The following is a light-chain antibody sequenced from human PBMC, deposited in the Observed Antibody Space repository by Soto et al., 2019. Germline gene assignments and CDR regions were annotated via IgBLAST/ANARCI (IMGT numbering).Light chain of an antibody. CDR1: QSIDSK. Sequence: IVMTQSPATLSVSPGERATLSCRAGQSIDSKLAWYQQGPGQAPRLLIYAASTRATGIPARFSGGGSGTEFTLTISGLQSEDFGVYYCQQYKSWRTFGQGTKVDIK. CDR2: AAS. J-gene: IGKJ1*01. V-gene: IGKV3-15*01. CDR3: QQYKSWRT.